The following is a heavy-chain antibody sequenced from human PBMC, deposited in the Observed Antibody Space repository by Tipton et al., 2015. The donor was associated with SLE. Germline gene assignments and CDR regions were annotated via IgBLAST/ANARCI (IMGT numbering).Heavy chain of an antibody. CDR1: GGSISSYY. CDR3: ARGTHGDYDFWSGYYTGPYFDY. D-gene: IGHD3-3*01. Sequence: TLSLTCTVSGGSISSYYWSWIRQPPGKGLEWIGYIYYSGSTYYNPSLKSRVTISVDTSKNQFSLKLSSVTAADTAVYYCARGTHGDYDFWSGYYTGPYFDYWGQGTLVTVSS. J-gene: IGHJ4*02. V-gene: IGHV4-59*12. CDR2: IYYSGST.